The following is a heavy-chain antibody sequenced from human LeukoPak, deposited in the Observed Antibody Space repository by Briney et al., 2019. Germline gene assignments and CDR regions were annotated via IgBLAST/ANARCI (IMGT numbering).Heavy chain of an antibody. CDR1: GYSYTSYW. CDR3: ARQGDCSSTSCYVNWFDP. J-gene: IGHJ5*02. V-gene: IGHV5-51*01. Sequence: GESLKISCKGSGYSYTSYWIGWVRQMPGKGLEWMGIIYPGDSDTRYSPSFQGQVTISADKSISTAYLQWSSLKASDTAMYYCARQGDCSSTSCYVNWFDPWGQGTLVTVSS. CDR2: IYPGDSDT. D-gene: IGHD2-2*01.